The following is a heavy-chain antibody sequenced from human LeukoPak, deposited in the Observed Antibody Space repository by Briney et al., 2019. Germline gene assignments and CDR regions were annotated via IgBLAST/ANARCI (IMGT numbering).Heavy chain of an antibody. V-gene: IGHV3-30*02. D-gene: IGHD5-18*01. CDR2: IRYDGGNT. Sequence: GGSLRLSCAASGFIFSNYAMQWVRQAPGMGLEWVAFIRYDGGNTYYADSVKGRFTISRDNSKNTMYLQMNSLNAEDTAVYYCAKSVGGYGYSWYFDLWGRGTLVTVSS. CDR3: AKSVGGYGYSWYFDL. CDR1: GFIFSNYA. J-gene: IGHJ2*01.